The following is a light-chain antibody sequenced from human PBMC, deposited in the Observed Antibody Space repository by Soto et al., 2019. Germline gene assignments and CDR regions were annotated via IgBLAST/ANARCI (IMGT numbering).Light chain of an antibody. J-gene: IGLJ2*01. CDR1: SSNIGSYS. CDR2: SNN. CDR3: AAWDDSLNGVV. V-gene: IGLV1-44*01. Sequence: QSVLTQPPSASGTPGQRVTMSCSGSSSNIGSYSVNWYQQLPGTATKLLIISNNPRPSGVPDRFSDSKSGTSASLAISGLQSEDEADYYCAAWDDSLNGVVFGGGTKLTVL.